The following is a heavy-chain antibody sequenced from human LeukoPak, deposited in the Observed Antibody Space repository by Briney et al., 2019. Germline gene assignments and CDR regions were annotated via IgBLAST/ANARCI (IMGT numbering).Heavy chain of an antibody. D-gene: IGHD6-19*01. CDR3: VRSSTGWHNWFDP. J-gene: IGHJ5*02. V-gene: IGHV3-72*01. CDR1: GFTFSDHY. Sequence: GGSLRLSCVASGFTFSDHYMDWVRQAPGKGLEWVGRIRNKANSYTTEYAASVKGRFIISRDDSKNSLYLQMNSLKTEDAAVYYCVRSSTGWHNWFDPWGQGTLVTVSS. CDR2: IRNKANSYTT.